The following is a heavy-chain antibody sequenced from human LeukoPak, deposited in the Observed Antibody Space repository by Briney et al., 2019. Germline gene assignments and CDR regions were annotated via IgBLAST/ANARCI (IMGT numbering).Heavy chain of an antibody. J-gene: IGHJ4*02. Sequence: GGSLRLSCATSGFSFTANHMNWVRQVPGKGMEWISNIRTTAAGAKYAYYADSVKGRVTIPRDDGKNTLYLHMNSLRDDDTAVYYCATDQRYAFDYWGQGILVTVSS. CDR3: ATDQRYAFDY. V-gene: IGHV3-48*02. CDR2: IRTTAAGAKYA. D-gene: IGHD3-9*01. CDR1: GFSFTANH.